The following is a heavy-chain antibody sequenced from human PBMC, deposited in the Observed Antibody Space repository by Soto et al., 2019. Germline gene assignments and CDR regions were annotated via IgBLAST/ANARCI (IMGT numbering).Heavy chain of an antibody. J-gene: IGHJ4*02. Sequence: ELKLLEIGGGLVQPGGSLRLSCAASEFTFSTYAMTWVRRAPGRGLQWVASISDSGDITYYADSVKGRFTISRDNSRKTLYLQMNNLRADDTALYYCAKPWVPSIIHRPPRFDYWGRGTLVTVSS. D-gene: IGHD1-20*01. CDR2: ISDSGDIT. CDR3: AKPWVPSIIHRPPRFDY. CDR1: EFTFSTYA. V-gene: IGHV3-23*01.